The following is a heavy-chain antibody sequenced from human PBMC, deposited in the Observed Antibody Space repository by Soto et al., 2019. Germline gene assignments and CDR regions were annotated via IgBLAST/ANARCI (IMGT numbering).Heavy chain of an antibody. J-gene: IGHJ4*02. CDR3: ARTPGIAVADSFDY. CDR1: GFTFDDYG. V-gene: IGHV3-74*01. D-gene: IGHD6-19*01. Sequence: PGGSLRLSCAASGFTFDDYGMSWVRQVPGKGLEWVSRIKSDGSITNYADSVKGRFTISRDNAKNTLYLQMNSLRVEDTAVYYCARTPGIAVADSFDYWGQGTLVTVSS. CDR2: IKSDGSIT.